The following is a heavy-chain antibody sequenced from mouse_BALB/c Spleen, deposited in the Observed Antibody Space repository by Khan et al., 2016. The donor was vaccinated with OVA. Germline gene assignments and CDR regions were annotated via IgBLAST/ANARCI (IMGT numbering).Heavy chain of an antibody. CDR2: ILPGSGST. D-gene: IGHD2-2*01. CDR3: ARGGDGYDDEYYFDY. V-gene: IGHV1-9*01. Sequence: QVQLKQSGAELMKPGASVKISCKATGYTFSSYWIEWVKQRPGHGLEWIGEILPGSGSTNYNEKFKGKATFTADTSSNTAYMQLSSLTSEDSAVYYCARGGDGYDDEYYFDYWGQGTTLTVSS. CDR1: GYTFSSYW. J-gene: IGHJ2*01.